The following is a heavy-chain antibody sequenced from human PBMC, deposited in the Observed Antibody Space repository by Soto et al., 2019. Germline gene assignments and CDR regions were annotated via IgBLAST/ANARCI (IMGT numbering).Heavy chain of an antibody. Sequence: SVEVSWEDCRGRFSSYSLRWLHQSTEQGLEWMGGIIPIFGTANYAQKFQGTVKITADESTSTAYMELSSLRSADTAVYYSVYFSERKAAAGTGYRFAPWGQGTPVTVSS. CDR1: RGRFSSYS. CDR2: IIPIFGTA. CDR3: VYFSERKAAAGTGYRFAP. V-gene: IGHV1-69*13. J-gene: IGHJ5*02. D-gene: IGHD6-13*01.